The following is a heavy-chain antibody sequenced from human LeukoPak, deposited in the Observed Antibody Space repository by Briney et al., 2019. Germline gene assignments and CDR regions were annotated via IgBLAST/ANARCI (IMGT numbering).Heavy chain of an antibody. Sequence: SETLSLTCAVYCGSFSGYYWSCIRQPQGKGLEWKAEINHSGSTNYHRTLKSRVTISVDTSKNQFALKLSSVTAADTAVYYCARVGADGSGFLFDYWGQGTLVTVSS. CDR1: CGSFSGYY. V-gene: IGHV4-34*01. D-gene: IGHD3-10*01. CDR2: INHSGST. J-gene: IGHJ4*02. CDR3: ARVGADGSGFLFDY.